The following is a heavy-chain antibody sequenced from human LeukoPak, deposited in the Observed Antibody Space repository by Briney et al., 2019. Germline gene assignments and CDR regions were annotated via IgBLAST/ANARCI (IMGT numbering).Heavy chain of an antibody. Sequence: GGSLRLSCAASGFSISDYWMNWVRLVPGKGLEWVANINEDGTIQDYVASVRGRFTISRNNAKNSLYLQMNSLGAEDTAVYYCASRESSMSRSHWRHGTLVTVSS. CDR3: ASRESSMSRSH. V-gene: IGHV3-7*01. D-gene: IGHD2/OR15-2a*01. J-gene: IGHJ4*01. CDR2: INEDGTIQ. CDR1: GFSISDYW.